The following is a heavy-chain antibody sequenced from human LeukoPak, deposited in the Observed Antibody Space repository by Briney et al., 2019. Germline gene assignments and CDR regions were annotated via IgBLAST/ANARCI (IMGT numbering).Heavy chain of an antibody. Sequence: GGSLRLSCAASGFTFSNYWMHWVRQAPGKGLVWVSRINSGGSSTSYADSVKGRFTISRDNAKNTLYLQMNSLRAEDTAVYYCASHYDSGGFYKPWGQGTLVTVSS. V-gene: IGHV3-74*01. CDR3: ASHYDSGGFYKP. D-gene: IGHD3-10*01. J-gene: IGHJ5*02. CDR1: GFTFSNYW. CDR2: INSGGSST.